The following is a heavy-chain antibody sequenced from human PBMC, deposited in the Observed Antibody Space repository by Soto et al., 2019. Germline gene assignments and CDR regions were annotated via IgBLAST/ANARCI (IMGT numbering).Heavy chain of an antibody. D-gene: IGHD3-16*01. J-gene: IGHJ6*02. CDR2: ILNDGSNR. CDR3: ARDDEYWGNGMDD. V-gene: IGHV3-33*01. Sequence: QVQLVESGGGVVQPGRSLRLSCAASGFTFSNSGMHWVRQAPGKGLEWVAVILNDGSNRYHADSAKDRFTISRDNSKNTLYLQMNSLSAEDTAVYYGARDDEYWGNGMDDWGQGTTVTVS. CDR1: GFTFSNSG.